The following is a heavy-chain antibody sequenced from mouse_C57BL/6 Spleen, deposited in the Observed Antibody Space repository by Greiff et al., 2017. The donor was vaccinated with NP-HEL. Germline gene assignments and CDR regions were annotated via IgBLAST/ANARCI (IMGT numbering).Heavy chain of an antibody. J-gene: IGHJ3*01. D-gene: IGHD2-5*01. CDR1: GYSFTGYY. CDR3: GTYSNYEDWFAY. V-gene: IGHV1-42*01. CDR2: INPSTGGT. Sequence: VQLQQSGPELVKPGASVKISCKASGYSFTGYYMNWVKQSPEKSLEWIGEINPSTGGTTYNQKFKAKATLTVDKSSSTAYMQLKSLTSEDSAVYYCGTYSNYEDWFAYWGQGTLVTVSA.